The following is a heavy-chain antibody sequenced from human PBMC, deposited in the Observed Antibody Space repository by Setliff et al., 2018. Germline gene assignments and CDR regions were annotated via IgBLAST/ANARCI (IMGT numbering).Heavy chain of an antibody. J-gene: IGHJ6*03. CDR2: FYHSGST. Sequence: SETLSLTCTVSGGSISSYYWSWIRQPPGKGLEWIGYFYHSGSTNYNPSLKGRVTMTSDTSRNQLSLKLTSVSAADTAIYYCARSSYYASGNSHNYYMDVWGKGTAVTVSS. CDR1: GGSISSYY. V-gene: IGHV4-59*08. CDR3: ARSSYYASGNSHNYYMDV. D-gene: IGHD3-10*01.